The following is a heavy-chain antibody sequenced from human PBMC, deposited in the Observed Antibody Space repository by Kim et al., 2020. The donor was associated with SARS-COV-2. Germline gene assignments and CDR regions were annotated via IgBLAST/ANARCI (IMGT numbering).Heavy chain of an antibody. J-gene: IGHJ4*02. V-gene: IGHV3-23*01. D-gene: IGHD2-21*02. CDR1: GFTFGGYA. Sequence: GGSLRLSCAPSGFTFGGYAMTWVRQAPEKGLGWVSSISAMGEETHYADSGKGRFTVARDNSKKPLFFQRNNLRAEDTAVYYCAKEWPGTSSVTADYWGQGILVTVTS. CDR3: AKEWPGTSSVTADY. CDR2: ISAMGEET.